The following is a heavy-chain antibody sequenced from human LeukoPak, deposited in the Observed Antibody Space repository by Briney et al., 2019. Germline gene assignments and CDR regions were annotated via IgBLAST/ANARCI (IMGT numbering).Heavy chain of an antibody. V-gene: IGHV4-34*01. D-gene: IGHD4-17*01. J-gene: IGHJ5*02. CDR3: ATKNDYGDAVGSWFDP. CDR2: INHSGST. Sequence: PSETLSLTCAVYGGSFSGYYWSWIRQPPGKGLEWFGEINHSGSTNYNPSLKSRVTISVDTSKNQFSLRLSSVTAADTAVYYCATKNDYGDAVGSWFDPWGQGTLVTVSS. CDR1: GGSFSGYY.